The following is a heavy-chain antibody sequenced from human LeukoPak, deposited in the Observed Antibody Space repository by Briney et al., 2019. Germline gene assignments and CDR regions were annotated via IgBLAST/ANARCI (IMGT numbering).Heavy chain of an antibody. J-gene: IGHJ4*02. CDR1: GFTFNSYG. CDR2: IRYDGSNK. Sequence: PGGSLRLSCAASGFTFNSYGMHWVRQAPGKGLEWVAFIRYDGSNKNYADSVKGRFTISRDNSKNTLYLEMNSLRAEDTAVYYCAGTVVGATRPSPDYWGQGTLVTVSS. V-gene: IGHV3-30*02. D-gene: IGHD1-26*01. CDR3: AGTVVGATRPSPDY.